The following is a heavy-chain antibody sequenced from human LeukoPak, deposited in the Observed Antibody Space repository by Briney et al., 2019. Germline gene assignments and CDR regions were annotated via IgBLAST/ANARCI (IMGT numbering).Heavy chain of an antibody. CDR1: GFTFSSYS. J-gene: IGHJ4*02. CDR2: ISSSSRTT. Sequence: GGSLRLSCAASGFTFSSYSMNWVRQAPGKGLEWISYISSSSRTTYYADSVKGRFTISRDNAKNSLYLQMNSLRAEDTAVYYCGRVPPAQWGQGTLVTVSS. V-gene: IGHV3-48*04. D-gene: IGHD4/OR15-4a*01. CDR3: GRVPPAQ.